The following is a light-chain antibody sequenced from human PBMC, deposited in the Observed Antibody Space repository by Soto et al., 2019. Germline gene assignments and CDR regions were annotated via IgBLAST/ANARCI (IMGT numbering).Light chain of an antibody. Sequence: EIVLTKSPDTLTLSPRERGPLSRRAIQSVSIYLAWYQQKPGQAPRLLIYDASNRATGIPARFSGSGSGTDFTLTISSLEPEDFAVYYCQQYGSSPFTVGPGTKVDNK. CDR1: QSVSIY. J-gene: IGKJ3*01. CDR2: DAS. CDR3: QQYGSSPFT. V-gene: IGKV3-11*01.